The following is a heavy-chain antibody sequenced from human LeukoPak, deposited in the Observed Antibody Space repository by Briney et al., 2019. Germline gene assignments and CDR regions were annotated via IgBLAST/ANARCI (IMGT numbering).Heavy chain of an antibody. D-gene: IGHD3-10*01. CDR1: GFTFSNYS. CDR2: ISSTSTTI. CDR3: AKVCAIVWFGDYDAFDI. J-gene: IGHJ3*02. V-gene: IGHV3-48*01. Sequence: PGGSLRLSCVASGFTFSNYSMNWVRQAPGKGLDWVSYISSTSTTIYYADSVKGRFTISRDNSKNTLYLQMNSLRAEDTAVYYCAKVCAIVWFGDYDAFDIWGQGTMVTVSS.